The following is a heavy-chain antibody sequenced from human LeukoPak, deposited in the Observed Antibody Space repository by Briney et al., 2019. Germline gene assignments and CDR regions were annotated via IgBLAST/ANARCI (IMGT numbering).Heavy chain of an antibody. CDR3: ARGWLHSHFDY. D-gene: IGHD5-24*01. CDR2: IYSGGST. Sequence: GGSLGLSCAASGFTVSSNYMSWVRQAPGKGLEWVSVIYSGGSTYYADSVKGRFTISRDNSKNTLYLQMNSLRAEDTAVYYCARGWLHSHFDYWGQGTLVTVSS. V-gene: IGHV3-53*01. J-gene: IGHJ4*02. CDR1: GFTVSSNY.